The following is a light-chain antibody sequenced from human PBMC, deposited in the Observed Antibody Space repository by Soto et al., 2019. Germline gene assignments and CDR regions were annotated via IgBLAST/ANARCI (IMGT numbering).Light chain of an antibody. CDR1: SSDVGDYNF. Sequence: SALTQPASVSGSPGQSITISCTGTSSDVGDYNFVSWYQQHPDKAPKLMIYEVSNRPLGVSDRFSGSKSGNTASLTISGLQAEDEAHYYCSSYTGTSTLVVFGGGTKVTVL. CDR3: SSYTGTSTLVV. J-gene: IGLJ2*01. V-gene: IGLV2-14*01. CDR2: EVS.